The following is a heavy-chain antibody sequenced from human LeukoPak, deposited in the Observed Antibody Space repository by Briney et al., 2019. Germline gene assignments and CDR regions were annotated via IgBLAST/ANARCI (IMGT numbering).Heavy chain of an antibody. D-gene: IGHD6-19*01. Sequence: GGSLRLSCAASGFTFSSYAMSWVRQAPGKGLEWVSAISGSGGSTYYADSVKGRFTISRDNSKDTLYLQMNSLRAEDTAVYYCAEERQQWLVGGNWFDPWGQGTLVTVSS. CDR2: ISGSGGST. V-gene: IGHV3-23*01. CDR3: AEERQQWLVGGNWFDP. J-gene: IGHJ5*02. CDR1: GFTFSSYA.